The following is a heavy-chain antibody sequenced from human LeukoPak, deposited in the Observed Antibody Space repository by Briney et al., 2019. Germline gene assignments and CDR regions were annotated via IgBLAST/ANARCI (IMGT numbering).Heavy chain of an antibody. CDR3: ARDRRDYGDPDAFDI. J-gene: IGHJ3*02. CDR1: RDSLSSNTAC. CDR2: TYDRAKWYN. Sequence: SQTLSFTSAISRDSLSSNTACCNWIRQSPSRGLEWLGRTYDRAKWYNDYAVSVKSRITINPATSKNQFSLQLNSVSPEDTAVYYCARDRRDYGDPDAFDIWGQGTMVTVSS. V-gene: IGHV6-1*01. D-gene: IGHD4-17*01.